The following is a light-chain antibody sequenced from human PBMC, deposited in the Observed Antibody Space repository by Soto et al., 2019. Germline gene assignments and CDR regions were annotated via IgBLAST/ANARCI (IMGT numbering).Light chain of an antibody. CDR1: SSDVGGYNY. CDR2: EVS. V-gene: IGLV2-8*01. J-gene: IGLJ3*02. Sequence: QSALTQPPSASGSPGQSVTISCTGTSSDVGGYNYVSWYQQHPGKAPKLIIYEVSKRPSGVPDRFSGSKSGNTASLTVSGLQAEDEADYYCSSYAGSNNWVFGGGTKLTV. CDR3: SSYAGSNNWV.